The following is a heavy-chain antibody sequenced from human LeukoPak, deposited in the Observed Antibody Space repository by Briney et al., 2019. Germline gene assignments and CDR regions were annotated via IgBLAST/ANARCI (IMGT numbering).Heavy chain of an antibody. CDR1: GYTFTSYD. V-gene: IGHV1-8*03. CDR3: ARGSLRPSRYDFWSGYTSHDAFDI. J-gene: IGHJ3*02. Sequence: ASVKVSCKASGYTFTSYDINWVRQATGQGLEWMGWMNPNSGNTGYAQKFQGGVTITRNTSISTAYMELSSLRSEDTAVYYCARGSLRPSRYDFWSGYTSHDAFDIWGQGTMVTVSS. D-gene: IGHD3-3*01. CDR2: MNPNSGNT.